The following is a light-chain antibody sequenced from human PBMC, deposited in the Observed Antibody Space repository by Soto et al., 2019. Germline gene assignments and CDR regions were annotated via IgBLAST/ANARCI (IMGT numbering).Light chain of an antibody. CDR1: SNDVGAYDH. Sequence: QSALTQPLSVSGSPGQSVAISCTGTSNDVGAYDHVSWYQHSPDKAPKLLIFDVNKRPSGVPDRFSGSKSGNTASLTISGLQADDEAEYFCSSFAGTYSLCIFGSGTKVTVL. CDR3: SSFAGTYSLCI. CDR2: DVN. J-gene: IGLJ1*01. V-gene: IGLV2-11*01.